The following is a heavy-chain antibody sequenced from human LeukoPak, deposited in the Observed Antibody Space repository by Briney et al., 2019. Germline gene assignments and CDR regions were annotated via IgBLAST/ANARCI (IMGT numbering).Heavy chain of an antibody. J-gene: IGHJ4*02. Sequence: SETLSLTCTVSGGSISSYYWSWIRQPPGKGLEWIGYIYYSGSTYYNPSLKSRVTISVDTSKNQFSLKLSSVTAADTAVYYCARAIYGGNSLFGYWGQGTLVTVSS. CDR1: GGSISSYY. CDR3: ARAIYGGNSLFGY. D-gene: IGHD4-23*01. CDR2: IYYSGST. V-gene: IGHV4-59*12.